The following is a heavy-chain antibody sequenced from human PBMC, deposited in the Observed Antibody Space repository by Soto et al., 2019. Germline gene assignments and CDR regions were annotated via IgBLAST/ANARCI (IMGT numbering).Heavy chain of an antibody. J-gene: IGHJ6*03. CDR2: ISYDGSNK. Sequence: GGSLRLSCAASGFTFSSYGMHWVRQAPGKGLEWVAVISYDGSNKYYADSVKGRFTISRDNSKNTLYLQMNSLRAEDTAVYYCAKEFDYYGSGSSPYYYYYMDVWGKGTTVTVPS. D-gene: IGHD3-10*01. CDR1: GFTFSSYG. V-gene: IGHV3-30*18. CDR3: AKEFDYYGSGSSPYYYYYMDV.